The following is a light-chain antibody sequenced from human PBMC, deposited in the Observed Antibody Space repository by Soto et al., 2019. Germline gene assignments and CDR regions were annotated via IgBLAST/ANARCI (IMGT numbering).Light chain of an antibody. CDR2: DIN. Sequence: QSALTQPASVSGSPGQSITISCTGTSTDVGNYIFVSWYRQHPGKAPKLMIYDINNRPSGVSNRFSGSKSGNTTPLTISGYQAEKGADDSCASYTPGAIFVFGPGTKLTV. J-gene: IGLJ1*01. V-gene: IGLV2-14*01. CDR3: ASYTPGAIFV. CDR1: STDVGNYIF.